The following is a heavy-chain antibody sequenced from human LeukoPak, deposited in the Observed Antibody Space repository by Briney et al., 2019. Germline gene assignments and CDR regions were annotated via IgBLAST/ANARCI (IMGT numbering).Heavy chain of an antibody. J-gene: IGHJ3*02. D-gene: IGHD3-9*01. CDR1: GFTFSSYW. CDR3: ARDILTGYYKGMGEEKAFDI. CDR2: IKQDGSEK. Sequence: QAGGSLRLSCAASGFTFSSYWMSWVRQAPGKGLEWVANIKQDGSEKYYVDSVKGRFTISRDNAKNSLYLQMNSLRAEDTAVYYCARDILTGYYKGMGEEKAFDIWGQGTMVTVSS. V-gene: IGHV3-7*01.